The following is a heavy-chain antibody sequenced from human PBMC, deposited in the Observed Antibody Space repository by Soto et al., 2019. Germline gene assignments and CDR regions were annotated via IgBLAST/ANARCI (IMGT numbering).Heavy chain of an antibody. D-gene: IGHD5-12*01. CDR1: GGTFSSYA. CDR2: IIPIFGTA. J-gene: IGHJ6*02. Sequence: QVQLVQSGAEVKKPGSSVKVSCKASGGTFSSYAISWVRQAPGQGLEWMGGIIPIFGTANYAQNFQGRVTITANESTSTAYMELSSLRSEDTAVYYCAKSGRGDYYYYYGMDVWGQGTTVTVSS. V-gene: IGHV1-69*01. CDR3: AKSGRGDYYYYYGMDV.